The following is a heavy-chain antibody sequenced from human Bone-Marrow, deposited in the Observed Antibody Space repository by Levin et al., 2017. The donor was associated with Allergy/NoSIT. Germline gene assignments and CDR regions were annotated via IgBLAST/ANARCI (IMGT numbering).Heavy chain of an antibody. CDR1: GGSIRSADHW. V-gene: IGHV4-30-4*08. Sequence: PSETLSLTCTVSGGSIRSADHWWSWIRQTPGKGLEWIGYIFYSGSDYYNPSLKRRAGLSIDTSQNQFSLTLRSVTVVDTAVYYCVRGYSYGSPRSSGYYYFDSWGQGTLVNVSS. CDR2: IFYSGSD. D-gene: IGHD5-18*01. CDR3: VRGYSYGSPRSSGYYYFDS. J-gene: IGHJ4*02.